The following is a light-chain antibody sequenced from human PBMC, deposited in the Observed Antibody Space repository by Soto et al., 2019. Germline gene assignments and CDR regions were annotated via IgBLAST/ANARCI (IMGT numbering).Light chain of an antibody. CDR2: GAS. V-gene: IGKV3-11*01. Sequence: EIVLTQSPATLSLSPGERATLSCRASQSVSSYLAWYQQKPGQAPRLLIYGASTRATGIPARFSGSGSGTDFTLTVSSLEPEDFALYYCQQRSNWPPEITFGQGTRLEIK. CDR1: QSVSSY. CDR3: QQRSNWPPEIT. J-gene: IGKJ5*01.